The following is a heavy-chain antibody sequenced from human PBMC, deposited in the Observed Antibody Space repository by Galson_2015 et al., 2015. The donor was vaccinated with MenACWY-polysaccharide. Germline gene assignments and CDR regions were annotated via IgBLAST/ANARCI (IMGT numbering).Heavy chain of an antibody. V-gene: IGHV4-4*07. CDR3: ARDQWQLGGYYYYGMDV. CDR1: GGSLSSYY. Sequence: ETLSLTCTVSGGSLSSYYWSWIRQPAGKGLEWIGRIYTSGSTNYNPSLKSRVTMSVDTSKNQFSLKLSSVTAADTAVYYCARDQWQLGGYYYYGMDVWGQGTTVTVSS. CDR2: IYTSGST. J-gene: IGHJ6*02. D-gene: IGHD6-6*01.